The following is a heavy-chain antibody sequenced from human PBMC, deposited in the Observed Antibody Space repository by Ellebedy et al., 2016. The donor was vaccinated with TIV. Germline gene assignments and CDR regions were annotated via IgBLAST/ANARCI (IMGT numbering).Heavy chain of an antibody. CDR2: IIPLYGAA. CDR3: ARGSSNWLPRD. CDR1: GGTFSSHA. Sequence: SVKVSCXSSGGTFSSHAFTWVRLAPGQGLEWVGGIIPLYGAAHYAQNFNGRVTITADESTSTLYMELSSLTSDDTAVYYCARGSSNWLPRDWGQGTLVTVSS. V-gene: IGHV1-69*13. J-gene: IGHJ4*02. D-gene: IGHD2-2*01.